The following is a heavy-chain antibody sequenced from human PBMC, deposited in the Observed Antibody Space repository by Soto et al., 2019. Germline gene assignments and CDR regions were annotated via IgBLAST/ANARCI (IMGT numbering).Heavy chain of an antibody. CDR1: VGTFSSYT. CDR3: ARGKHRCLQLWYSVL. J-gene: IGHJ2*01. CDR2: IIPIYGTA. V-gene: IGHV1-69*12. Sequence: QVQLVQSGAAVKKPGSSVTVSCKASVGTFSSYTISWVRQSPGQGLEWMGGIIPIYGTATYAQKFQGRVTSAADESTSTAYMELSSVRSEDTAVYYCARGKHRCLQLWYSVLWGRGTLVAVSS. D-gene: IGHD1-1*01.